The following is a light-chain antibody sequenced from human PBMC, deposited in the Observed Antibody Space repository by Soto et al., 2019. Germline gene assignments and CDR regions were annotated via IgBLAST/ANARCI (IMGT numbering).Light chain of an antibody. CDR3: QQRSNWPPST. Sequence: EIVLKQSPAPLSLSQGERATLSCRSSQSVSSYLAWYQQKPGQAPRLLIYDASNRATGIPARFSGSGSGTDFTLTISSLEPEDFAVYYCQQRSNWPPSTLGQGTRLEI. J-gene: IGKJ5*01. CDR2: DAS. CDR1: QSVSSY. V-gene: IGKV3-11*01.